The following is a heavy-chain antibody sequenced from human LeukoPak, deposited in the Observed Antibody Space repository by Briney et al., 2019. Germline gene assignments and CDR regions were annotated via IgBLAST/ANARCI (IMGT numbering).Heavy chain of an antibody. CDR1: GGSISSGSYY. Sequence: SQTLSLTCTDSGGSISSGSYYWGWIRQPAGKGLEWIGRIKTSGRTNYNPSLKSRVTISVDTSKNQFSLQLSSVTAADTAVYYCARDQGDGYNPRPFDYWGRGALVTVSS. D-gene: IGHD5-24*01. CDR3: ARDQGDGYNPRPFDY. J-gene: IGHJ4*02. V-gene: IGHV4-61*02. CDR2: IKTSGRT.